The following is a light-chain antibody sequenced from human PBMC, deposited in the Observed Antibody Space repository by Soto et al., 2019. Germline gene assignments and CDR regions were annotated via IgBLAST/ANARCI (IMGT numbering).Light chain of an antibody. CDR1: QSVSSSY. J-gene: IGKJ2*01. CDR3: QQYNNWPPPYT. V-gene: IGKV3-20*01. CDR2: GAS. Sequence: EIVLTQSPGTLSLSPGERATLSCRASQSVSSSYLTWYQQKGGQAPRLLIYGASSRATGTPDRFSGSGSGTDFTLTISRLEPEDFVVYYCQQYNNWPPPYTFGQGTKLEIK.